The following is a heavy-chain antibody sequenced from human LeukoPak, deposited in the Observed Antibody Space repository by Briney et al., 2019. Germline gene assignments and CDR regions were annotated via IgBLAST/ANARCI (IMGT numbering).Heavy chain of an antibody. CDR1: GDSISTGGYY. CDR2: IYYSGST. V-gene: IGHV4-31*03. Sequence: PSETLSLTCTVSGDSISTGGYYWTWVRQHPGKGLEWIGYIYYSGSTDYNPSLRSRLNISIDTSKNQFSLKLTSVTAADTAVYYCAGEITIFGTVMGFDTWGPGTVVTVS. CDR3: AGEITIFGTVMGFDT. D-gene: IGHD3-3*01. J-gene: IGHJ5*02.